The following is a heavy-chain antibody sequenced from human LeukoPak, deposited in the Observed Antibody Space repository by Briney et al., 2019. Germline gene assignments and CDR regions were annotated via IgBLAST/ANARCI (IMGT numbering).Heavy chain of an antibody. D-gene: IGHD4-17*01. CDR1: GYSFTSYW. CDR3: ARQRNYGDYHWEY. V-gene: IGHV5-51*01. Sequence: GESLKISCKGSGYSFTSYWIGWVRQIPGKGLEWMGIIYPGDSDTRYSPSFQGQVTISAGKSISTAYLQWSSLKASDTAMYYCARQRNYGDYHWEYWGQGTLVTVSS. CDR2: IYPGDSDT. J-gene: IGHJ4*02.